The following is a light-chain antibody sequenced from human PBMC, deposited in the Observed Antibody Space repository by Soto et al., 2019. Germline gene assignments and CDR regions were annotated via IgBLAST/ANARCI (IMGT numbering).Light chain of an antibody. Sequence: EIVLTQSPATMSVSPGERATLSCRASQSVSTNLAWYQQKPGQPPRLLIYGAYTRATDIPARFSGSGSGTEFTLTIIGLQSEDFADYYCQQYNNWPPYTFGQGNKLEIK. CDR3: QQYNNWPPYT. V-gene: IGKV3-15*01. CDR2: GAY. CDR1: QSVSTN. J-gene: IGKJ2*01.